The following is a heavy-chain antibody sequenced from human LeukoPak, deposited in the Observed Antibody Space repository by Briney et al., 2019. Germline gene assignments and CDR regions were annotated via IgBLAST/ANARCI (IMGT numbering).Heavy chain of an antibody. CDR2: ISSSGDGT. CDR1: GFTFSNYG. Sequence: GGSLRLSCAASGFTFSNYGMSWVRQAPGQGLEWVSRISSSGDGTHYADSVKGRFTISRDNSKNTLYLQMNSLRAEDTAVYYCARRGRGYYDSSGYYFFDYWGQGTLVTVSS. D-gene: IGHD3-22*01. J-gene: IGHJ4*02. CDR3: ARRGRGYYDSSGYYFFDY. V-gene: IGHV3-23*01.